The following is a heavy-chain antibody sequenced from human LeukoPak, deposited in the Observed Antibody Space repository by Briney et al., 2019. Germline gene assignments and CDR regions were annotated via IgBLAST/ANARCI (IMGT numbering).Heavy chain of an antibody. J-gene: IGHJ5*02. CDR2: IYHSGST. CDR3: ARVKGAGYCSGGSCYSILSNWFDP. CDR1: GGSISSSNW. Sequence: PSETLSLTCAVSGGSISSSNWWGWVRQPPGKGLEWIGEIYHSGSTNYNPSLKSRVTISVDKSKNQFSLKLSSVTAADTAVYYCARVKGAGYCSGGSCYSILSNWFDPWGQGTLVTVSS. V-gene: IGHV4-4*02. D-gene: IGHD2-15*01.